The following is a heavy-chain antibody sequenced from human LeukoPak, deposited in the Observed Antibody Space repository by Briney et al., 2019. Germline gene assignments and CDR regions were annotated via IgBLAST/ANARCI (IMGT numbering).Heavy chain of an antibody. V-gene: IGHV3-11*04. D-gene: IGHD6-25*01. CDR1: GLTFSDYY. J-gene: IGHJ5*02. Sequence: PGGSLRLSCAASGLTFSDYYMSWIRQAPGKGLEWVSYISSSGSTIYYADSVKGRFTISRDNAKNSLYLQMNSLRAEDTAVYYCARRSPQRPYNWFDPWGQGTLVTVSS. CDR3: ARRSPQRPYNWFDP. CDR2: ISSSGSTI.